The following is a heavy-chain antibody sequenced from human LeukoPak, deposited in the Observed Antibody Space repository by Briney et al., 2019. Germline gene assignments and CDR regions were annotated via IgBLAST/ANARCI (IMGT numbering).Heavy chain of an antibody. CDR1: GYTFTSYD. V-gene: IGHV1-8*01. CDR2: MNPNSGNT. Sequence: ASVKVSRKASGYTFTSYDINWVRQATGQGLEWMGWMNPNSGNTGYAQKFQGRVTMTRNTSISTAYMELSSLRSEDTAVYYCARRSLKLWRNELSLRYWGQGTLVTVSS. D-gene: IGHD2-21*01. J-gene: IGHJ4*02. CDR3: ARRSLKLWRNELSLRY.